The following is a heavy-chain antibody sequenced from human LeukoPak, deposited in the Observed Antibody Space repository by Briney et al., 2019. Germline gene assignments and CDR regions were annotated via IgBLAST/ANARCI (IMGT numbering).Heavy chain of an antibody. CDR1: GGSFSGYY. CDR3: ARARGVYYYDSSGYRY. Sequence: SETLSLTCAVYGGSFSGYYWSWIRQPPGKGLEWIGEINHSGSTNYNTSLKSGVTISVDTSKNKFCMKLSSVTAADTAVYYCARARGVYYYDSSGYRYWGQGTLVTVSS. V-gene: IGHV4-34*01. CDR2: INHSGST. J-gene: IGHJ4*02. D-gene: IGHD3-22*01.